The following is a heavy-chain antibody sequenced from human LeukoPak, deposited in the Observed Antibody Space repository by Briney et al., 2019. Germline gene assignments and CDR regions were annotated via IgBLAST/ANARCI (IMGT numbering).Heavy chain of an antibody. CDR1: GDSISTNNW. CDR2: IYHSGNV. J-gene: IGHJ6*04. D-gene: IGHD1-26*01. CDR3: ARDLGSSTPSGV. Sequence: SETLSLTCAVSGDSISTNNWYNWVRQPPGKGLECIGEIYHSGNVNYNPSLKSRATISVDKSKNQFSLKLTSVTAADTAVYYCARDLGSSTPSGVWGRGTTVTVSS. V-gene: IGHV4-4*02.